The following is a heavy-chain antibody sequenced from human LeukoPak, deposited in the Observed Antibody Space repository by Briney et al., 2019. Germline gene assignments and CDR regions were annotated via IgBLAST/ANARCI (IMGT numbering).Heavy chain of an antibody. D-gene: IGHD3-22*01. CDR1: GYTFTGYY. J-gene: IGHJ4*02. CDR2: INPNSGGT. CDR3: ARGTYYYDSSGYKIDY. Sequence: ASVKVSCKASGYTFTGYYMHWVRQAPGQGLEWMGWINPNSGGTNYAQKFQGRVTMTSDTSISTAYMELSRLRSDDTAVYYCARGTYYYDSSGYKIDYWGQGTLVTVSS. V-gene: IGHV1-2*02.